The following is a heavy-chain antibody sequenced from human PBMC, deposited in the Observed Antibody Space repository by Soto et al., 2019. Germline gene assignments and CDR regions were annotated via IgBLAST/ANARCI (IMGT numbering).Heavy chain of an antibody. J-gene: IGHJ4*02. CDR2: IIPILGIA. Sequence: QVQLVQSGAEVKKPGSSVKVSCKASGGTFSSYTISWVRQAPGQGLEWMGRIIPILGIANYAKKFQGRVTITADKSTNPAYMELSSLRSEDTAVYYCAREDASGDSAVEYWGQGTLVTVSS. CDR3: AREDASGDSAVEY. D-gene: IGHD4-17*01. CDR1: GGTFSSYT. V-gene: IGHV1-69*08.